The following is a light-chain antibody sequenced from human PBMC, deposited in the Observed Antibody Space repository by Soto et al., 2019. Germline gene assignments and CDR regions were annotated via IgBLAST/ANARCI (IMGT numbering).Light chain of an antibody. CDR3: HQYGTSPRT. J-gene: IGKJ1*01. V-gene: IGKV3-11*01. CDR1: QSVSSY. Sequence: EIVLTQSPATLSLSPGERATLSCRASQSVSSYLAWYQQKPGQAPRLLINDASNRATGIPARFSGSGSGTDFTLTISRLEPEDFALYFCHQYGTSPRTFGPGTKVDIK. CDR2: DAS.